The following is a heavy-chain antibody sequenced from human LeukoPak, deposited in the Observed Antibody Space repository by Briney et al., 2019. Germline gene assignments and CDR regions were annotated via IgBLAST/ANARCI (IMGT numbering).Heavy chain of an antibody. CDR1: GFTFSSYG. V-gene: IGHV3-30*18. J-gene: IGHJ4*02. D-gene: IGHD6-13*01. CDR2: ISYDGSNK. Sequence: GGSLRLSCAASGFTFSSYGMHWVRQAPGKGLEWVAVISYDGSNKYYVDSVKGRFTISRDNSKNTLYLQMNSLRAEDTAVYYCAKGRGYSSSWYVFDYWGQGTLVSVSS. CDR3: AKGRGYSSSWYVFDY.